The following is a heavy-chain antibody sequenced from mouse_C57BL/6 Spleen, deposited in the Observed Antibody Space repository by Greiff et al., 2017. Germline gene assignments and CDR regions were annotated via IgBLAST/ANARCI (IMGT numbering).Heavy chain of an antibody. Sequence: QVQLQQSGAELVKPGASVKMSCKASGYTFTTYPIEWMKQNHGKSLEWIGNFHPYNDDTKYNEKFKGKATLTVEQSSSTVYLELSRLTSDASAVYSCARSGPSWYFDVWGTGTTVTVSS. CDR1: GYTFTTYP. CDR2: FHPYNDDT. J-gene: IGHJ1*03. V-gene: IGHV1-47*01. CDR3: ARSGPSWYFDV. D-gene: IGHD3-2*02.